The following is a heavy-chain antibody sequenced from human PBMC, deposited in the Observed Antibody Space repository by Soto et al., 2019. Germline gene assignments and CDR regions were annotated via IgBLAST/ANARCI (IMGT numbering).Heavy chain of an antibody. CDR2: IIWNSANM. CDR3: VKDISGRGSYYYYYGMDV. J-gene: IGHJ6*02. V-gene: IGHV3-9*01. D-gene: IGHD3-16*01. Sequence: PGGSLRLSCASSGFTFDDYAMHWVLQSPGNGLDWFSGIIWNSANMNYLDSVKSRFTISRDNAKHSLSLQMNSLREEDTALYYCVKDISGRGSYYYYYGMDVWGQGTTVTVSS. CDR1: GFTFDDYA.